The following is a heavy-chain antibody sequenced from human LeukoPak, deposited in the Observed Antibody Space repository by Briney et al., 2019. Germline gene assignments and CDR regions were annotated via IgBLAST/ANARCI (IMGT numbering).Heavy chain of an antibody. CDR3: AKDAYCGGDCYPAEYFQH. J-gene: IGHJ1*01. V-gene: IGHV1-24*01. Sequence: ASVKVSCKVSGYTLTELSMHWVRQAPGKGLEWMGGFDPEDGETIYAQKFQGRVTMTEDTSTDTAYMELSSLRSEDTAVYYCAKDAYCGGDCYPAEYFQHWGQGTLVTVSS. CDR1: GYTLTELS. CDR2: FDPEDGET. D-gene: IGHD2-21*02.